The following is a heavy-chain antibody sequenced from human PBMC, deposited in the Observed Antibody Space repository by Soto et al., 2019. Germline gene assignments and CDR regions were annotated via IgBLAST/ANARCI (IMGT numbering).Heavy chain of an antibody. CDR3: ASEHRTYYDILTGPKYWYFDL. J-gene: IGHJ2*01. D-gene: IGHD3-9*01. Sequence: QVQLVQSGAEVKKPGSSVKVSCKASGGTFSSYAISWVRQAPGQGLEWMGGIIPIFGTANYAQKFPGRVTITADESTSTAYMELSSLRAEDTAVYYCASEHRTYYDILTGPKYWYFDLWGRGTLVTVSS. CDR2: IIPIFGTA. V-gene: IGHV1-69*12. CDR1: GGTFSSYA.